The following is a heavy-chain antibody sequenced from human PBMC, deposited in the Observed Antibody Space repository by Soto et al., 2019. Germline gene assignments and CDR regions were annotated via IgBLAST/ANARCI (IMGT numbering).Heavy chain of an antibody. CDR3: ASGYVDRDAFDI. Sequence: QVQLQESGPGLVKPSGTLSLTCAVSGGSISSSNWWSWVRQPPGKGLEWIGDIYHSGSTNYNPSRMTRVFISVDKPRNQFSPKLRSVTAADTAVYYGASGYVDRDAFDILGQGTMVTVSS. J-gene: IGHJ3*02. D-gene: IGHD4-17*01. V-gene: IGHV4-4*02. CDR1: GGSISSSNW. CDR2: IYHSGST.